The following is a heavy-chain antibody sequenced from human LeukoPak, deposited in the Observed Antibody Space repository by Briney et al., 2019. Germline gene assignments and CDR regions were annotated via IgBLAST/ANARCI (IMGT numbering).Heavy chain of an antibody. CDR3: ARDVSRIMITFGGQNWFDP. D-gene: IGHD3-16*01. CDR1: GYTFTGYY. J-gene: IGHJ5*02. V-gene: IGHV1-2*02. Sequence: ASVKVSCKASGYTFTGYYMHWVRQAPGQGLEWMGWINPNSGGTNYAQKFQGRVTMTRDTSISTAYMELSRLRSDGTAVYYCARDVSRIMITFGGQNWFDPWGQGTLVTVSS. CDR2: INPNSGGT.